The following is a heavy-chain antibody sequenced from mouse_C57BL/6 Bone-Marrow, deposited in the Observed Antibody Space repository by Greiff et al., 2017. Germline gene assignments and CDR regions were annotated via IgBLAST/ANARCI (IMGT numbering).Heavy chain of an antibody. J-gene: IGHJ1*03. CDR1: GYTFTDYY. CDR3: ARWGRGGYFDV. Sequence: VQLQQSGAELVRPGASVKLSCKASGYTFTDYYINWVKQRPGQGLEWIARIYPGSGNTYYNEKFKSKATLTAEQASSTAYMQLSSLTSEDSAVYFCARWGRGGYFDVWGTGTTVTVSS. CDR2: IYPGSGNT. D-gene: IGHD3-3*01. V-gene: IGHV1-76*01.